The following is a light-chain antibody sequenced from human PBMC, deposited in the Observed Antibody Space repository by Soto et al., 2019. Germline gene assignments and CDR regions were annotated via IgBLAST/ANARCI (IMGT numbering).Light chain of an antibody. CDR3: RQYGNSPIT. V-gene: IGKV3-20*01. Sequence: EIVLTQSPGTLSLSPGEGATLSCRASQSIGGNFLAWYQQKPGQAPRLLIYGASSRATGIPDRFSGSGSGTDFTLTISRLEPEDFAVYYCRQYGNSPITFGQGTRLEIK. CDR1: QSIGGNF. J-gene: IGKJ5*01. CDR2: GAS.